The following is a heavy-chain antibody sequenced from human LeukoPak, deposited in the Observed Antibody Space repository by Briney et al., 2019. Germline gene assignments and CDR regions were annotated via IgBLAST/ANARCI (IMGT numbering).Heavy chain of an antibody. Sequence: GASVKVSCTASGYTFTSYGISWVRQAPGQGLEWMGGIIPIFGTANYAQKFQGRVTITADESTSTAYMELSSLRSEDTAVYYCARGRPRPGYSSSWYSDYWGQGTLVTVSS. J-gene: IGHJ4*02. CDR2: IIPIFGTA. CDR1: GYTFTSYG. CDR3: ARGRPRPGYSSSWYSDY. V-gene: IGHV1-69*13. D-gene: IGHD6-13*01.